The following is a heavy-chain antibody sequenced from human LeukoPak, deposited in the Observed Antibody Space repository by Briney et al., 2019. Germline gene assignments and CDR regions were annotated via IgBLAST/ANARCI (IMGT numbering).Heavy chain of an antibody. CDR1: GYNFGSYW. CDR2: IYPGDSET. V-gene: IGHV5-51*01. CDR3: ARHRETTMARRAFDY. D-gene: IGHD5-18*01. Sequence: LGESLQISCEASGYNFGSYWLGWVRQTPGKGLEWMGIIYPGDSETRYSPSFEGQVTISVDKSTAFLQWSSLKASDTGLYYCARHRETTMARRAFDYWGQGTLVTVSS. J-gene: IGHJ4*02.